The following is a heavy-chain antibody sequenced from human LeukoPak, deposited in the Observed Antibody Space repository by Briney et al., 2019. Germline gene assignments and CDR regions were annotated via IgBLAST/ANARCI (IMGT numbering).Heavy chain of an antibody. CDR1: GFTFSSYS. Sequence: PGGSLRLSCAASGFTFSSYSMNWVPQAPGKGLEWVSSISSSSTIYYADSVKGRFTISRDNAKNSLYLQMNSLRAEDTAVYYCASQKADIVVVPAAIYGYFDYWGQGTLVTVSS. CDR3: ASQKADIVVVPAAIYGYFDY. CDR2: ISSSSTI. J-gene: IGHJ4*02. D-gene: IGHD2-2*01. V-gene: IGHV3-69-1*02.